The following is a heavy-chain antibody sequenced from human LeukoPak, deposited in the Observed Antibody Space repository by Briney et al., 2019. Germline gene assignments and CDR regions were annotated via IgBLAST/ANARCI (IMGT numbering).Heavy chain of an antibody. J-gene: IGHJ4*02. D-gene: IGHD5-24*01. CDR3: ARGLPNWQQFGSDFDY. Sequence: GRCLRLSCAASGFTFISYAMHWVRQAPGKGLEWVALVGHDATYNHYADSVKGRFTISRDNSKNTVSLQLNSLRPEDTAVYYCARGLPNWQQFGSDFDYWGQGTLVTVSS. V-gene: IGHV3-30-3*01. CDR1: GFTFISYA. CDR2: VGHDATYN.